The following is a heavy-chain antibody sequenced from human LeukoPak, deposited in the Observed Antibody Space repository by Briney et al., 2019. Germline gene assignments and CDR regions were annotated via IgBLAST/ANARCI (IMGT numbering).Heavy chain of an antibody. Sequence: SETLSLTCIVSGGSISSGAYYWSWIRQPPGKGLEWIGYIYHSGSTYYNPSLKSRVTISVDRSKNQFSLKLTSVTAADTAVYYCARGLRVFGVVKVNAFDIWGQGTMVTVSS. D-gene: IGHD3-3*01. CDR3: ARGLRVFGVVKVNAFDI. CDR2: IYHSGST. J-gene: IGHJ3*02. CDR1: GGSISSGAYY. V-gene: IGHV4-30-2*01.